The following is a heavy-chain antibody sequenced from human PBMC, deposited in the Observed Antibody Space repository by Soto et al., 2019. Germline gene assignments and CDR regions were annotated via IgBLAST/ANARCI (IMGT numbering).Heavy chain of an antibody. CDR2: ISGSGGST. D-gene: IGHD2-15*01. Sequence: GGSLRLSCAASGFTFSSYAMSWVRQAPGKGLEWVSAISGSGGSTYYADSVKGRFTISRDNAKNSLYLQMNSLRAEDTAVYYCARDWMGYSDDYWGQGTLVTVSS. V-gene: IGHV3-23*01. J-gene: IGHJ4*02. CDR3: ARDWMGYSDDY. CDR1: GFTFSSYA.